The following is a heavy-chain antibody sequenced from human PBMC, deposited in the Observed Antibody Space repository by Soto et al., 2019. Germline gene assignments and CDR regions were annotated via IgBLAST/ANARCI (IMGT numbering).Heavy chain of an antibody. CDR3: AKGYAGVGELVPNPYYYYYGMDV. CDR2: ISYDGSSK. J-gene: IGHJ6*02. V-gene: IGHV3-30*18. Sequence: QVQLVESGGGVVQPGRSLRLSCAASGFTFSSYGMHWVRQAPGKGLEWVAVISYDGSSKYYADSVKGRFSISRDNSKNRLYLPMKSQRADDTAVYYCAKGYAGVGELVPNPYYYYYGMDVWGQGTTVTVSS. CDR1: GFTFSSYG. D-gene: IGHD3-10*01.